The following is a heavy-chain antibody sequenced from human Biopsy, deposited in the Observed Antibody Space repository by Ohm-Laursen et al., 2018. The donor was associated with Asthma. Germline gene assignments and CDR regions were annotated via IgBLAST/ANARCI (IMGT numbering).Heavy chain of an antibody. Sequence: SLRLSCAASGRHFGSYNIHRARQAPGKGLEWVAVITFDGSTQHYGDSVKGRFTISRDNSKNMLFLQMNSLRAEDTAVYYCSRDTLGYYFDIWGQGTQVTVSS. CDR1: GRHFGSYN. D-gene: IGHD3-9*01. CDR2: ITFDGSTQ. CDR3: SRDTLGYYFDI. J-gene: IGHJ4*02. V-gene: IGHV3-30-3*01.